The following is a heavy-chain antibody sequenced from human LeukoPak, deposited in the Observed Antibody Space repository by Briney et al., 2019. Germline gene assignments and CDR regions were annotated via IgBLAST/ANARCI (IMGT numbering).Heavy chain of an antibody. CDR1: GYTFTSYY. V-gene: IGHV1-8*02. J-gene: IGHJ4*02. Sequence: ASVKVSCKASGYTFTSYYMHWVRQAPGQGLEWMGWMNPVSGNAGSAQKFQGRVTLTRDTSISTAYMELSSLRSDDTAFYYCARAPMGAAALYWGQGTLVTVSS. D-gene: IGHD6-13*01. CDR2: MNPVSGNA. CDR3: ARAPMGAAALY.